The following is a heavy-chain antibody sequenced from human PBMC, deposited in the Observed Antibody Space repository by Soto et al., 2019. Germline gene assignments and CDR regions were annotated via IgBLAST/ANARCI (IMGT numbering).Heavy chain of an antibody. D-gene: IGHD1-7*01. CDR3: ASSTRGVTGTLREADY. CDR2: IYPGDSDT. J-gene: IGHJ4*02. V-gene: IGHV5-51*01. Sequence: PGESLKISCKGSGYSFTSYWIGWVRQMPGKGLEWMGIIYPGDSDTRYSPSFQGQVTISADKSISTAYLQWSSLKASDTAMYYCASSTRGVTGTLREADYWGQGTLVTVSS. CDR1: GYSFTSYW.